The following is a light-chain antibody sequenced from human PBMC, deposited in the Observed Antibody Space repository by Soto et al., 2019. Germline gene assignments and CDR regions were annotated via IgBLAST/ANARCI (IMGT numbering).Light chain of an antibody. J-gene: IGLJ1*01. CDR3: AAWDDSLNGYV. Sequence: VLTQPPSASGTPGQRVTISCSGSSSNIGSNTVNWYQQLPGTAPKLLIYSNNQRPSGVPDRFSGSKSGTSASLAISGLQSEDEAHYYCAAWDDSLNGYVFGTGTKATVL. V-gene: IGLV1-44*01. CDR1: SSNIGSNT. CDR2: SNN.